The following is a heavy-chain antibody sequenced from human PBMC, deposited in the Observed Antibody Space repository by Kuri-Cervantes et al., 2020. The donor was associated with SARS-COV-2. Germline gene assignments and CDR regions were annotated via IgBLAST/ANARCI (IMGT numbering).Heavy chain of an antibody. CDR1: GFTFSSYA. CDR3: AKLAGSNYFYYYGMDV. CDR2: ISGSGGST. J-gene: IGHJ6*02. V-gene: IGHV3-23*01. Sequence: GESLKISCAASGFTFSSYAMSWVRQAPGKGLEWVSAISGSGGSTYYADSVKGRFTISRDNSKSTLYLQMNSLRAEDTAVYYCAKLAGSNYFYYYGMDVWGQGTTVTVSS. D-gene: IGHD4-11*01.